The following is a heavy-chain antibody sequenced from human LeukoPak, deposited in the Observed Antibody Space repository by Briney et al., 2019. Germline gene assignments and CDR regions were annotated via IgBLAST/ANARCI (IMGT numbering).Heavy chain of an antibody. D-gene: IGHD6-19*01. V-gene: IGHV5-51*01. Sequence: GESLKISCKGSGYSFTSYWIGWVRQMPGKGLERMGIIYPGDSDTRYSPSFQGQVTISADKSISTAYLQWSSLKASDTAMYYCARPHAGYSSGWYNPVDYWGQGTLVTVSS. CDR1: GYSFTSYW. CDR3: ARPHAGYSSGWYNPVDY. J-gene: IGHJ4*02. CDR2: IYPGDSDT.